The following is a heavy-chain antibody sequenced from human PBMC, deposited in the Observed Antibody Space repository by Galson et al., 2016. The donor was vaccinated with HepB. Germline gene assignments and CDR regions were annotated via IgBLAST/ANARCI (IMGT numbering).Heavy chain of an antibody. CDR3: AGDYPVFIQLVSLAARLDV. J-gene: IGHJ6*02. CDR1: GYTFSDYS. Sequence: SVKVSCKASGYTFSDYSIHWLRQAPGEGPEWMGRINPNTGGTNYAQKFQGRVTMTWDTSISTAYMQLTRLRSDDTAVYYCAGDYPVFIQLVSLAARLDVWGQGTTGTVSS. CDR2: INPNTGGT. V-gene: IGHV1-2*06. D-gene: IGHD5-24*01.